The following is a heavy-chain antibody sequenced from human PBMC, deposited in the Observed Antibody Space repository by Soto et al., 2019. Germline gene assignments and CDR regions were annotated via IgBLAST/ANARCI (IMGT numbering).Heavy chain of an antibody. CDR2: ISASGDIT. Sequence: EVQLLESGGGLIPPGGSLRISCAASGFTFTTYAMRWVRQAPGKGMEWVSAISASGDITYYADSVKGRFTISRDSSKNTLYLQMNGLRAEDPAIYYCAKDSNLIHWGSNHGGQGTLVTVSS. J-gene: IGHJ4*02. D-gene: IGHD7-27*01. V-gene: IGHV3-23*01. CDR3: AKDSNLIHWGSNH. CDR1: GFTFTTYA.